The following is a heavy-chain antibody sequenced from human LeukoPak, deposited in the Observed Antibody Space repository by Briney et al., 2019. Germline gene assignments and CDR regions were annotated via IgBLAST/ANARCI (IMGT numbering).Heavy chain of an antibody. CDR1: GGSISSGSYY. D-gene: IGHD1-14*01. V-gene: IGHV4-61*02. CDR3: AKYVPNPRYFDP. CDR2: IYTSGST. J-gene: IGHJ5*02. Sequence: SETLSLTCTVSGGSISSGSYYWSWIRQPAGKGLEWIGRIYTSGSTNYNPSLKSRVTISVDTSKNQFSLQLNSVTPEDTAVYYCAKYVPNPRYFDPWGQGTLVTVSS.